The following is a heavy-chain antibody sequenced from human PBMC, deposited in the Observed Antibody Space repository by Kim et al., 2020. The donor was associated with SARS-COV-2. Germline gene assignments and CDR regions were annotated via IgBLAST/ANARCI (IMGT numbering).Heavy chain of an antibody. CDR1: GYTFSGFG. J-gene: IGHJ6*02. CDR3: ARDGRNYGRYYYYGMDG. V-gene: IGHV1-18*01. CDR2: ISADGGNT. Sequence: ASVKVSCKASGYTFSGFGISWVRQAPGQGLEWMGWISADGGNTNYAQKLQGRVSMTTDTSTSTAYMELRSLRSDDTAVYYCARDGRNYGRYYYYGMDGWG. D-gene: IGHD3-16*01.